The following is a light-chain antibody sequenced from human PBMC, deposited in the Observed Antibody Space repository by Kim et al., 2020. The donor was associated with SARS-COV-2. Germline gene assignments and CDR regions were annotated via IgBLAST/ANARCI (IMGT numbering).Light chain of an antibody. V-gene: IGLV3-19*01. CDR3: QSRDSSGDHVV. Sequence: LGQTVRITCQGDSLRTYSASWYQQKPRQAPVLVIYGKEKRPSGIPQRFSGSTSGDTASLTITGAQAEDEADYYCQSRDSSGDHVVFGGGTQLTVL. J-gene: IGLJ2*01. CDR1: SLRTYS. CDR2: GKE.